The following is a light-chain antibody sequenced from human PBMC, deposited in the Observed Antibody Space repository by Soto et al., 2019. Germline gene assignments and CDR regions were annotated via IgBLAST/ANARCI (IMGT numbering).Light chain of an antibody. Sequence: QSALTQPRSVSGSSGQSVTISCTGTSTNVGSYNFVSWYQQHPGKAPKFVIYDVSRRPSGVPDRFSGSRSGNTASLTISGLQAEDEADYYCCSYAGSYTLIFGGGTKLTVL. J-gene: IGLJ2*01. CDR2: DVS. CDR3: CSYAGSYTLI. V-gene: IGLV2-11*01. CDR1: STNVGSYNF.